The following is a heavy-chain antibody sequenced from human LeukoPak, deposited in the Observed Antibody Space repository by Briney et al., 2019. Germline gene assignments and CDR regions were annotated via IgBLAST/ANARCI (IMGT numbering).Heavy chain of an antibody. CDR1: GFTFSSYA. CDR3: ARGCSSTSCYDEGDY. V-gene: IGHV3-30-3*01. J-gene: IGHJ4*02. Sequence: GRSLRLSCAASGFTFSSYAMHWVRQAPGKGLEWVAVISYDGSNKYYADSVKGRFTISRDNAKNSLYLQMNSLRAEDTAVYYCARGCSSTSCYDEGDYWGQGTLVTVSS. CDR2: ISYDGSNK. D-gene: IGHD2-2*01.